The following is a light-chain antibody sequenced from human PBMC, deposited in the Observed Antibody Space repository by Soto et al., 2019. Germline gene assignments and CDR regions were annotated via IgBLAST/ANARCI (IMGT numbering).Light chain of an antibody. CDR1: QSVANS. CDR2: DVA. V-gene: IGKV3-11*01. J-gene: IGKJ5*01. Sequence: EIVFTQSPATLSLSPGERATLSCRASQSVANSLAWYQQKPGQPPRLLMYDVASRANGIPARFSGSGSGTDLTLTISSLEPEDFAVYDCQQRSDWPIITFGQGTRLENK. CDR3: QQRSDWPIIT.